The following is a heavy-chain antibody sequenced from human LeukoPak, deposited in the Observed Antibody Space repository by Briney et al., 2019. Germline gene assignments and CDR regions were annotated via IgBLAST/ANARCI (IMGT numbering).Heavy chain of an antibody. CDR2: IYYSGST. CDR3: ARGLWFGDENPPYFDY. D-gene: IGHD3-10*01. V-gene: IGHV4-59*01. J-gene: IGHJ4*02. CDR1: GGSISSYY. Sequence: SETLSLTCTVSGGSISSYYWSWIRQPPGKGLEWIGYIYYSGSTNYNPSLKSRVTISVDTSKNQFSLKLSSVTAADTAMYYCARGLWFGDENPPYFDYWGQGTLVTVSS.